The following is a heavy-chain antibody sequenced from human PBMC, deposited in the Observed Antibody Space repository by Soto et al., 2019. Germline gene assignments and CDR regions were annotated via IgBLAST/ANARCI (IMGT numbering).Heavy chain of an antibody. Sequence: EVQLVESGGGLVQPGGSLRLSCAASGFTFSSYWMSWVRQAPGKGLEWVANIKQDGSEKYYVDSVKGRFTISRDNAKNSLYRQMNSLRAEDTAVYYCARDRPNYYDRSGYFYWGQGTLVTVSS. CDR3: ARDRPNYYDRSGYFY. CDR1: GFTFSSYW. V-gene: IGHV3-7*01. J-gene: IGHJ4*02. CDR2: IKQDGSEK. D-gene: IGHD3-22*01.